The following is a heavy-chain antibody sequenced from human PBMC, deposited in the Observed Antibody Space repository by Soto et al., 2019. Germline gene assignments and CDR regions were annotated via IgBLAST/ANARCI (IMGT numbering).Heavy chain of an antibody. Sequence: FSVKVDCKASVGSFSSYAISWVRQAPGQGLEWMGGIIPIFGTANYAQKFQGRVTITADESTSTAYMELSSLRSEDTAVYYCTRDSGYDRYIDYWGQGTLVTVSS. CDR3: TRDSGYDRYIDY. CDR1: VGSFSSYA. D-gene: IGHD5-12*01. J-gene: IGHJ4*02. V-gene: IGHV1-69*13. CDR2: IIPIFGTA.